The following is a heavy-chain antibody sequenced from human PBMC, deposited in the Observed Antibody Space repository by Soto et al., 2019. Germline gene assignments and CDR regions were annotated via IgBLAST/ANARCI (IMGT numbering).Heavy chain of an antibody. CDR2: TRNKDKGYTT. CDR1: GFTLSDHF. CDR3: ARGGIVVAGRYYIDY. D-gene: IGHD6-19*01. J-gene: IGHJ4*02. Sequence: GGSLRLSCAASGFTLSDHFMDWVCQAPGKGLEWVGRTRNKDKGYTTEYAASVKGRCTISRDDSKSSLYLQMNSLKTEDTAVYYCARGGIVVAGRYYIDYWGQGTLVTVSS. V-gene: IGHV3-72*01.